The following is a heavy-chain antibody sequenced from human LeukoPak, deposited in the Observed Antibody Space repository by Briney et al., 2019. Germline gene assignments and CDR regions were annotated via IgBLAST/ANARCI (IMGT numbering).Heavy chain of an antibody. CDR2: IKQDGSEK. V-gene: IGHV3-7*01. CDR3: ARDRYYDSSGGFFDY. J-gene: IGHJ4*02. Sequence: PGGSLRLSCAASGLTFSSYWMSWVRQAPGKGLEWVANIKQDGSEKYYVDSVKGRFTISRDNAKNSLYLQMNSLRAEDTAVYYCARDRYYDSSGGFFDYWGQGTLVTVSS. CDR1: GLTFSSYW. D-gene: IGHD3-22*01.